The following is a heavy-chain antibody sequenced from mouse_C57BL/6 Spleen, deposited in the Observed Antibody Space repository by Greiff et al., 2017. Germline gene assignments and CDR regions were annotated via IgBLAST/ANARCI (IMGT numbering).Heavy chain of an antibody. Sequence: VQLQQPGAELVKPGASVKMSCKASGYTFTSYWITWVKQRPGQGLEWIGDIYPGSGSTNYNEKLKSKATRTVDTSSSTAYMQLSSLTSEDSAVYYCARYGNSWFAYWGQGTLVTVSA. V-gene: IGHV1-55*01. CDR1: GYTFTSYW. J-gene: IGHJ3*01. CDR3: ARYGNSWFAY. D-gene: IGHD2-1*01. CDR2: IYPGSGST.